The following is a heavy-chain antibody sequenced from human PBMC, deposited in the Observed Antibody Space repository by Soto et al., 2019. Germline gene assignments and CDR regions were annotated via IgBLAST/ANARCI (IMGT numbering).Heavy chain of an antibody. CDR3: ARFAKEENPKVGSWYYFDY. CDR2: IYYSGRT. CDR1: CGSISSGGYF. J-gene: IGHJ4*02. V-gene: IGHV4-31*03. D-gene: IGHD6-13*01. Sequence: TLSLTSTVSCGSISSGGYFWSWVREHPGKGLEWIGNIYYSGRTYYNPSLKSRVTISVDTSKNQFSLNLSSVTAADTAVYYCARFAKEENPKVGSWYYFDYWGQGTRVTVSS.